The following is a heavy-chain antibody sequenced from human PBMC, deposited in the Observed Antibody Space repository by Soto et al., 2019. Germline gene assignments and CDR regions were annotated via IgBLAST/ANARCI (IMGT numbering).Heavy chain of an antibody. J-gene: IGHJ5*02. D-gene: IGHD6-19*01. CDR1: GYTFTSYA. CDR2: INAGNGNT. CDR3: ARSPPAVAETWFDP. Sequence: ASVKVSCKASGYTFTSYAMHWVRQAPGQRLEWMGWINAGNGNTKYSQKLQGRVTMTTDTSTSTAYMELRSLRSDDTAVYYCARSPPAVAETWFDPWGQGTLVPVSP. V-gene: IGHV1-3*01.